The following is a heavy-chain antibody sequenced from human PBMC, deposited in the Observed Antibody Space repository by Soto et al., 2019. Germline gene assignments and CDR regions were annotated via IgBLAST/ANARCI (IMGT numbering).Heavy chain of an antibody. CDR2: IKQDGSEK. J-gene: IGHJ6*02. V-gene: IGHV3-7*05. CDR3: ARVGALWFGGSYYYYGMDV. CDR1: GFTFSSYW. D-gene: IGHD3-10*01. Sequence: EVQLVESGGGLVQPGGSLRLSCAASGFTFSSYWMSWVRQAPGKGLEWVANIKQDGSEKYYVDSVKGRFTISRDNAKNSLYLQMNSLRAEDTAVYYCARVGALWFGGSYYYYGMDVWGQGTTVTVSS.